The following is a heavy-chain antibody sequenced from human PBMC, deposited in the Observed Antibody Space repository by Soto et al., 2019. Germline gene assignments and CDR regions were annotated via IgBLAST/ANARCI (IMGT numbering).Heavy chain of an antibody. CDR2: IYYSGTT. D-gene: IGHD3-10*01. CDR3: ARCFGDFSSEGNWFDS. V-gene: IGHV4-31*01. Sequence: QVQLQESGPGLVKPSQTLSLTCTVSGGSISSGGYYWSWVRQHPGKGLEWIGDIYYSGTTYYNPALKSEVSISVDTSRSQFSLKVNSLTAADKAVYYCARCFGDFSSEGNWFDSWGQGTLVSVSS. CDR1: GGSISSGGYY. J-gene: IGHJ5*01.